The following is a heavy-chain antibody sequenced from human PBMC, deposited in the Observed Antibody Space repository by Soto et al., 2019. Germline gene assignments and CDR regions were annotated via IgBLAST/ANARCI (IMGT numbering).Heavy chain of an antibody. CDR3: AAGSFDDFWSGPQYYYYYGMDV. CDR1: GFTFTSSA. V-gene: IGHV1-58*01. J-gene: IGHJ6*02. CDR2: IVVGSGNT. Sequence: GASVKVSCKASGFTFTSSAVQWVRQARGQRLEWIGWIVVGSGNTNYAQKFQERVTITRDMSTSTAYMGLSSLRSEDTAVYYCAAGSFDDFWSGPQYYYYYGMDVWGQGTTVTVSS. D-gene: IGHD3-3*01.